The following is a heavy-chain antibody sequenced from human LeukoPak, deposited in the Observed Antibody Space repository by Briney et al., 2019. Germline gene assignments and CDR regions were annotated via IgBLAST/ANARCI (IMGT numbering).Heavy chain of an antibody. CDR3: AREFRGGYFDY. J-gene: IGHJ4*02. D-gene: IGHD2-21*01. V-gene: IGHV1-46*01. CDR2: INPSGTST. CDR1: VFTFTTYY. Sequence: ASVKVSCKASVFTFTTYYMHWVRQAPGQGLEWMGLINPSGTSTNYAQKFQGRVTVTKDTSTSTVYMELNSLRSEDTAVYYCAREFRGGYFDYWGQGTLVTVSS.